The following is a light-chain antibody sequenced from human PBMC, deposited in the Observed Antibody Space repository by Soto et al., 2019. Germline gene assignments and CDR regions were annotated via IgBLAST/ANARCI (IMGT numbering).Light chain of an antibody. CDR2: WAS. J-gene: IGKJ4*01. CDR1: QSVLYSSNNKNY. Sequence: DIVMTQSPDSLAVSLGVRATINCKSSQSVLYSSNNKNYLAWYQQKPGQPPKLLIYWASTRESGVPDRFSGSGSGTDFTLTISSLQAEDVAVYYCQQYYSTLALTFGGGTKVEIK. CDR3: QQYYSTLALT. V-gene: IGKV4-1*01.